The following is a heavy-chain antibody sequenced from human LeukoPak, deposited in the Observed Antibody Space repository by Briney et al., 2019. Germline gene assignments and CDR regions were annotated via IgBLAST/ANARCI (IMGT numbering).Heavy chain of an antibody. CDR2: IRSKANSYAT. J-gene: IGHJ4*02. Sequence: PGGSLRLSCAASGFTFSGSAMHWVRQASGKGLEWVGRIRSKANSYATAYAASVKGRFTISRDDSKNTAYLQMNSLKTEDTAVYYCTSLIAVAGSTSDYWGQGTLVTVSS. D-gene: IGHD6-19*01. CDR3: TSLIAVAGSTSDY. V-gene: IGHV3-73*01. CDR1: GFTFSGSA.